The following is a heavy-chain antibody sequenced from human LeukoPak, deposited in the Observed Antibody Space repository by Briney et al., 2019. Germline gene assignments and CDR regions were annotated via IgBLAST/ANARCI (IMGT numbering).Heavy chain of an antibody. CDR3: AMSAAGYYDSSGYYFDY. CDR1: GFTFSSYA. J-gene: IGHJ4*02. CDR2: ISYDGSNK. D-gene: IGHD3-22*01. V-gene: IGHV3-30-3*01. Sequence: GGSLRLSCAASGFTFSSYAMHWVRQAPGKGLEWVAVISYDGSNKYYADSVKGRFTISRDNSKNTLYLQMNSLRAEDTAVYYCAMSAAGYYDSSGYYFDYWGQGTLVTVSS.